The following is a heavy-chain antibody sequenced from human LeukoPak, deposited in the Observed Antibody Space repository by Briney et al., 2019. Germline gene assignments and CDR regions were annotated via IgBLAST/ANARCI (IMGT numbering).Heavy chain of an antibody. V-gene: IGHV3-23*01. Sequence: GGSLRLSCAASGFTVSSNYMSWVRQAAGKGLERVSAISGSGDSTYHADSVKGRFTISRDNSKNTLYLQMNSLRAEDTAVYYCAKAVRHFGSSSGFDYWGQGTLVTVSS. CDR3: AKAVRHFGSSSGFDY. J-gene: IGHJ4*02. CDR2: ISGSGDST. CDR1: GFTVSSNY. D-gene: IGHD6-6*01.